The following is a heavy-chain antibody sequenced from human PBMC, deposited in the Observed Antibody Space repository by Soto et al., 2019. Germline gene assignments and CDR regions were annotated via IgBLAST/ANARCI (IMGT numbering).Heavy chain of an antibody. CDR1: GGSVSPYY. J-gene: IGHJ3*02. CDR2: IYNRVST. D-gene: IGHD3-16*01. V-gene: IGHV4-59*02. Sequence: QVQLQESGPGLVKPSETLSLTCTVSGGSVSPYYWSWIRQPPGKGLEWIAYIYNRVSTSYNPSLKRRIPISLDTPKNPASLKISSVTAADTAVSYSARTNDHSRPNPGGYGFDIWGQETMLTVSS. CDR3: ARTNDHSRPNPGGYGFDI.